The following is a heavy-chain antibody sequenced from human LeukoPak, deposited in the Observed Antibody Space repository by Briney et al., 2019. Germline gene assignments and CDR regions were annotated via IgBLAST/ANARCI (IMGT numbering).Heavy chain of an antibody. CDR3: ARGGCGDSAAPFDD. V-gene: IGHV1-46*01. CDR2: INPSAGST. CDR1: GYTFTSCY. D-gene: IGHD2-21*02. Sequence: ASVTVSCKTSGYTFTSCYMHWVRQAPGQGLEWMGMINPSAGSTRYAQKFQGRVTMTTDTSTSTVYMELSSLRSEDTAVYYCARGGCGDSAAPFDDWGQGTLAPVSS. J-gene: IGHJ4*01.